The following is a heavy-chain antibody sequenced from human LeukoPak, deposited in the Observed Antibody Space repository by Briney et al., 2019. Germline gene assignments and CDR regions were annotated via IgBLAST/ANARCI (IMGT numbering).Heavy chain of an antibody. CDR1: GYTFTGYY. CDR2: INPNSGGT. J-gene: IGHJ4*02. Sequence: ASVKVSCKASGYTFTGYYMHWVRQAPGQGLEWMRRINPNSGGTNYAQKFQGRVTMTRDTSISTAYMELSRLRSDDTAVYYCARDSDAAYNWNYSPSGYWGQGTLVTVSS. D-gene: IGHD1-7*01. V-gene: IGHV1-2*06. CDR3: ARDSDAAYNWNYSPSGY.